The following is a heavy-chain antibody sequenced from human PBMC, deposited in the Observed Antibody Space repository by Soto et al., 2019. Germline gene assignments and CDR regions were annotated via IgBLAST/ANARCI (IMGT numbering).Heavy chain of an antibody. CDR2: ISGSGGST. CDR3: AKDHKDYDFWSGFAVDY. V-gene: IGHV3-23*01. CDR1: GFTFSSYA. J-gene: IGHJ4*02. D-gene: IGHD3-3*01. Sequence: GGSLRLSCAASGFTFSSYAMSWVRQAPGKGLEWVSAISGSGGSTYYADSVKGRFTISRDNSKNTLYLQMNSLRAEDTAVYYCAKDHKDYDFWSGFAVDYWGQGTLVTVSS.